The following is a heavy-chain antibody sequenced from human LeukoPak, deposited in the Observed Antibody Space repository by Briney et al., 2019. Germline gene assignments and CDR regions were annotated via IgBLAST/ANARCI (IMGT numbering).Heavy chain of an antibody. CDR2: ISYDGSNK. V-gene: IGHV3-30*18. CDR1: GFTFSSYG. J-gene: IGHJ4*02. D-gene: IGHD1-26*01. Sequence: PGGSLRLSCAASGFTFSSYGMHWVRQAPGKGLEWVAVISYDGSNKYYADSVRGRFTISRDNSKNTLYLQMNSLRAEDTAVYYCAKDLHSGSYSDFDYWGQGTLVTVSS. CDR3: AKDLHSGSYSDFDY.